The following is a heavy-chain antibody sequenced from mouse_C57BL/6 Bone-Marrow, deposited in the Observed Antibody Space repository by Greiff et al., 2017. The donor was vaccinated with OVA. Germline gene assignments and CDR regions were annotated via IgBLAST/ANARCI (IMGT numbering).Heavy chain of an antibody. Sequence: VKLVESGAELVRPGASVKLSCKASGYTFTDYYINWVKQRPGQGLEWIARIYPGSGNTYYNEKFKGKATLTAEKSSSTAYMQLSSLTSEDSAVYFCARCRPYYGSSYDYFDYWGQGTTLTVSS. CDR3: ARCRPYYGSSYDYFDY. D-gene: IGHD1-1*01. V-gene: IGHV1-76*01. CDR2: IYPGSGNT. CDR1: GYTFTDYY. J-gene: IGHJ2*01.